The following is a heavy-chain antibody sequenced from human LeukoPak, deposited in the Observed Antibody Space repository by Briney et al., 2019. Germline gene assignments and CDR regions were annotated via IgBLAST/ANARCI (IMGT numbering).Heavy chain of an antibody. CDR2: IYYSGST. D-gene: IGHD5-12*01. J-gene: IGHJ4*02. V-gene: IGHV4-59*01. CDR1: GGSISSYY. Sequence: SETLSLTCTVSGGSISSYYWSWIRQPPGKGLEWIGYIYYSGSTNYNPSLKSRVTISVDTSKNQFSLKLSSVTAADTSVYYCARGGYSGYDFDYWGQGTLVTVSS. CDR3: ARGGYSGYDFDY.